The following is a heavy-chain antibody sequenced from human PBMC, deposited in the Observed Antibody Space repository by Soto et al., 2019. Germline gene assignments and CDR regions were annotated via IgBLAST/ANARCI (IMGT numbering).Heavy chain of an antibody. D-gene: IGHD3-10*01. CDR2: ISPHKGDT. J-gene: IGHJ4*02. CDR3: ARDLDASGSYYTDY. V-gene: IGHV1-18*01. CDR1: GYTFSSIG. Sequence: QVQLVQSGAEVKKPGASVTVSCKTSGYTFSSIGISWVRQAPGQGLEWMGWISPHKGDTYYAQNLKSRLTMTTDTSTSTAYMELRNLRSNDTAVYFCARDLDASGSYYTDYWGQGTLVTVSS.